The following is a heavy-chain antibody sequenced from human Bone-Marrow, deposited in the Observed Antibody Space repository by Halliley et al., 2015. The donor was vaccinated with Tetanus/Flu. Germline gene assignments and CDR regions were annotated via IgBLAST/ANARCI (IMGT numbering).Heavy chain of an antibody. CDR2: VSSYNGNT. V-gene: IGHV1-18*01. J-gene: IGHJ4*02. CDR1: GYTFTDHG. CDR3: ARDRSGSSQDVAGTLGSDF. Sequence: QVQLVQSGGEVKRPGASVKISCKTSGYTFTDHGISFLRQAPGQGLEWIGWVSSYNGNTVYAERFQGRVTMTRDRSTGTMYMELRSLRSGDTAVVYCARDRSGSSQDVAGTLGSDFWGQGTLVTVSS. D-gene: IGHD6-13*01.